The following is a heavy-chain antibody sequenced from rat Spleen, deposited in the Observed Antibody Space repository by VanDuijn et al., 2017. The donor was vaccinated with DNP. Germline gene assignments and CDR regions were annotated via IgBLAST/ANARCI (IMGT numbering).Heavy chain of an antibody. CDR3: ATHSHYRYKDY. J-gene: IGHJ2*01. CDR1: GFTLSAYS. CDR2: INYDGSST. D-gene: IGHD1-7*01. V-gene: IGHV5S10*01. Sequence: EVQLLESCGGLVQPGNSLKLSCAASGFTLSAYSMTVVRQAPKKGLEWVATINYDGSSTSYRDSVQVRFTISRDNAKNTQYLQMDSLRSEDKATYYCATHSHYRYKDYWGQGVILTVSS.